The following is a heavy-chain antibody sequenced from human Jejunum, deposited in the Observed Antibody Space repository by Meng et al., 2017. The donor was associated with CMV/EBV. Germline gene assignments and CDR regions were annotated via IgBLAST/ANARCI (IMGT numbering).Heavy chain of an antibody. CDR1: GYICPGYE. V-gene: IGHV1-2*07. J-gene: IGHJ4*02. CDR3: TTPYSGRYETS. CDR2: NDPKNGDT. D-gene: IGHD1-26*01. Sequence: CSNASGYICPGYEMQWVRQAPGQGLEWVRGNDPKNGDTKNADRYLCRITMSRDTTILTAYEEVISLRGDDSALYYCTTPYSGRYETSWGQGTLVTVSS.